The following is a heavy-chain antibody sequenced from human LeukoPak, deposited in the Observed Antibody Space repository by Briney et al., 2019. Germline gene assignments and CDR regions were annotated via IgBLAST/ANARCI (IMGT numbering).Heavy chain of an antibody. V-gene: IGHV3-7*01. CDR1: GFTFGSYW. J-gene: IGHJ3*02. CDR3: VRASSQVDDAFDI. Sequence: GGSLRLSCAASGFTFGSYWMSWVRQAPGKGLEWVANIKQDGSEKYYEDSVRGRFTISRDNAKNSLYLQMNSLRAEDTAVYYCVRASSQVDDAFDIWGPGTMVTVSS. D-gene: IGHD2-21*01. CDR2: IKQDGSEK.